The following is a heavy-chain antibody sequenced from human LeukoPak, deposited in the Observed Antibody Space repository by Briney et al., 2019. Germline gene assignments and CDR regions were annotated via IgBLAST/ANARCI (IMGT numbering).Heavy chain of an antibody. J-gene: IGHJ4*02. CDR1: GGSISSTTYY. V-gene: IGHV4-39*01. Sequence: PETLSLTCTVSGGSISSTTYYWGWIRQSPGKELEWIGSIYYSGSTYYNPSLKSRVTISVDTSKNQFSLKLTSVTAADTAVYYCARLEGYSYNYWGQGTLVTVSS. CDR3: ARLEGYSYNY. D-gene: IGHD5-18*01. CDR2: IYYSGST.